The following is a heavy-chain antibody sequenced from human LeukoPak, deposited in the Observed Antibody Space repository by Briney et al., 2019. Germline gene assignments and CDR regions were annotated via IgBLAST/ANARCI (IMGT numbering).Heavy chain of an antibody. V-gene: IGHV4-59*12. Sequence: SETLSLTCTVSGGSISSYYWSWIRPPPGKGLEWIGYIYYSGSTNYNPSLKSRVTISVDTSKNQFSLKLSAVTAADTAVYFCARETADLGRSLDYWGQGTLVTVSS. CDR3: ARETADLGRSLDY. J-gene: IGHJ4*02. CDR1: GGSISSYY. CDR2: IYYSGST. D-gene: IGHD2-21*02.